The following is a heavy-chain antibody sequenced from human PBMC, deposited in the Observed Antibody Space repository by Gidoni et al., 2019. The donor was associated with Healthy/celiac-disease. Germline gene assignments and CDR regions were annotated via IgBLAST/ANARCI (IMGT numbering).Heavy chain of an antibody. CDR1: GLPFSSYA. V-gene: IGHV3-23*01. CDR2: ISGSGGST. Sequence: EVQLLASGCGLVQPGRSLSLAFAASGLPFSSYAMSWVRQAPGKGLEWVSAISGSGGSTYYADSVKGRFTISRDNSKNTLYLQMNSLRAEDTAVYYCAKVDGGYYYRRDYWGQGTLVTVSS. J-gene: IGHJ4*02. CDR3: AKVDGGYYYRRDY. D-gene: IGHD3-22*01.